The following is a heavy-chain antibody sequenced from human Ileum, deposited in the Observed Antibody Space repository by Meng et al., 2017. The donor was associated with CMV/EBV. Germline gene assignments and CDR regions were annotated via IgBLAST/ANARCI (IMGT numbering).Heavy chain of an antibody. V-gene: IGHV3-23*01. D-gene: IGHD6-13*01. Sequence: SEFTFSNYAVSWVRQPPGKGLEWVSNISGSGARTYYADAVKGRFTISRDNSKNTLYLQMHSLRADDSAVYYCAKTSLPGIALVFDYWGQGTLVTVSS. CDR3: AKTSLPGIALVFDY. CDR1: EFTFSNYA. CDR2: ISGSGART. J-gene: IGHJ4*02.